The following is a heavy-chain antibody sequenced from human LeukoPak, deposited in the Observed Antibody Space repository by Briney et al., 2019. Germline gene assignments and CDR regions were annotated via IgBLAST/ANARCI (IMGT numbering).Heavy chain of an antibody. D-gene: IGHD5-24*01. Sequence: GGTLRLSCAASGFTFSSYGMSWARQAPGKGLEWVSAISGSGGSTYYADSVKGRFTISRDNSKSTLFLQIDNLRVDDTAVYYCAKGRGKDGQNLFDYWGQGTLITVSS. J-gene: IGHJ4*02. CDR2: ISGSGGST. CDR1: GFTFSSYG. V-gene: IGHV3-23*01. CDR3: AKGRGKDGQNLFDY.